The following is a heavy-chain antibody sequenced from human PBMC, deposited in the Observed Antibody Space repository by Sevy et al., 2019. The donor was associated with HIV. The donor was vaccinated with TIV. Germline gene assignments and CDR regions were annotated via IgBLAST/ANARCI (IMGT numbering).Heavy chain of an antibody. CDR2: ISYDGDNK. V-gene: IGHV3-30*03. J-gene: IGHJ5*01. D-gene: IGHD5-18*01. CDR1: GFPFGSHS. CDR3: ARDRRRGYSFGLDS. Sequence: GGSLRLSCVGSGFPFGSHSMHWVRQAPGKGLEWVAVISYDGDNKYYADSVRGRFTISRANSKNTLFLQMNSLRGAATAVYYCARDRRRGYSFGLDSWGQGTLVTVSS.